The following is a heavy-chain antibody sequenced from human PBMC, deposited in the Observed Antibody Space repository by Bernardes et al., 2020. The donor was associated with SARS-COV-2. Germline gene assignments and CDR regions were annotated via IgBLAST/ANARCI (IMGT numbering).Heavy chain of an antibody. V-gene: IGHV3-33*01. Sequence: GGSLRLSCAASGFTFSYYGMHWVRQAPGKGLEWVAVIWYDGSNKYYADSVKGRFTISRDNSKNTLYLQMNSLRAEDTAVYYCARDYLVPAAIPGYWGQGTLVTVSS. D-gene: IGHD2-2*01. CDR3: ARDYLVPAAIPGY. J-gene: IGHJ4*02. CDR1: GFTFSYYG. CDR2: IWYDGSNK.